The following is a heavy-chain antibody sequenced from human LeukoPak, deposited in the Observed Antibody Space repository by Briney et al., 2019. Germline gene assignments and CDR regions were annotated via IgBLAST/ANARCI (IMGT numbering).Heavy chain of an antibody. CDR1: GGSISSSNW. Sequence: SETPSLTCAVSGGSISSSNWWSWVRQPPGKGLEWIGEIYHSGSTNYNPSLKSRVTISVDKSKNQFSLKLSSVTAADTAVYYCARVRLSGWYGANFDYWGQGTLVTVSS. J-gene: IGHJ4*02. D-gene: IGHD6-19*01. CDR3: ARVRLSGWYGANFDY. CDR2: IYHSGST. V-gene: IGHV4-4*02.